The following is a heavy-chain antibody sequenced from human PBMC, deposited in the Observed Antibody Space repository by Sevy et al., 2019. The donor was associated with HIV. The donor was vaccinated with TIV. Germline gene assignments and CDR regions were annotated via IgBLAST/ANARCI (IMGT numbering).Heavy chain of an antibody. J-gene: IGHJ1*01. CDR2: ISFDGSNE. CDR1: GFTFNFFS. Sequence: GGSLRLSCAASGFTFNFFSMHWVRQAPGKGLEWVATISFDGSNEHYADSVKGRFTISRDNSKNSLFLQMNSLRADDSAVYYCALERLSSAVAEYFHIWGQGTLVTVSS. D-gene: IGHD1-1*01. V-gene: IGHV3-30-3*01. CDR3: ALERLSSAVAEYFHI.